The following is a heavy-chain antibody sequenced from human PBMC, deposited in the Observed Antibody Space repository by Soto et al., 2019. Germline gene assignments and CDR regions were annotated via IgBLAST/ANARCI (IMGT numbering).Heavy chain of an antibody. CDR3: ATRYSSSPDYYYYYMDV. J-gene: IGHJ6*03. D-gene: IGHD6-13*01. Sequence: SETLALTCTVSGGSISSYYWSWIRQHPGKGLEWIGYIYYSGSTNYNPSLKSRVTISVDTSKNQFSLKLSSVTAADTAVYYCATRYSSSPDYYYYYMDVWGKGTTVTVSS. CDR1: GGSISSYY. CDR2: IYYSGST. V-gene: IGHV4-59*08.